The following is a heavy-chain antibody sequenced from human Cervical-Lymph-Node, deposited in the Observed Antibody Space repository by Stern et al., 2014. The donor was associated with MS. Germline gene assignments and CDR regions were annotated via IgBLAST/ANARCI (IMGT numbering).Heavy chain of an antibody. D-gene: IGHD3-10*01. CDR1: GFTFDDYA. J-gene: IGHJ6*02. Sequence: EVQLVESGGGLVQPGRSLRLSCAASGFTFDDYAMHWVRQAPGKGLEWVSGVSWNGGIIGYADSVKGRFTISRDNAKNSLYLQMISLRAEDTALYYCAKDMGLYGSGSPYYYQYGMDVWGQGTTVTVSS. CDR3: AKDMGLYGSGSPYYYQYGMDV. CDR2: VSWNGGII. V-gene: IGHV3-9*01.